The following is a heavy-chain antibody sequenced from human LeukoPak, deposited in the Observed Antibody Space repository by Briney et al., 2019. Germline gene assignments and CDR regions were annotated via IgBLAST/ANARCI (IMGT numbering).Heavy chain of an antibody. V-gene: IGHV3-23*01. CDR3: AKDTHSSPYYFDY. CDR2: ISGSGGST. Sequence: GGSLRLSCAASGFTVSNCFMSWVRQAPGRGLEWVSAISGSGGSTYYADSVKGRFTISRDNSKNTLYLQMNSLRAEDTAVYYCAKDTHSSPYYFDYWGQGTLVTVSS. D-gene: IGHD2-2*01. CDR1: GFTVSNCF. J-gene: IGHJ4*02.